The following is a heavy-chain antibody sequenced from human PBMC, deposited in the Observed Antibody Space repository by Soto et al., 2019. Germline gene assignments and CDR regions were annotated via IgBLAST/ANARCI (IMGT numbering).Heavy chain of an antibody. V-gene: IGHV1-3*01. CDR1: GYTFTSYA. J-gene: IGHJ4*02. CDR3: ARGPSIEAAEGLFDY. Sequence: QVQLVQSGAEVKKPGASVKVSCKASGYTFTSYAMHWVRQAPGQRLEWMGWINAGNGNTKYSQKFQGRVTITRDTSASTAHMKLSSLRSEDTAVDYCARGPSIEAAEGLFDYWGQGTLVTVSS. CDR2: INAGNGNT. D-gene: IGHD6-25*01.